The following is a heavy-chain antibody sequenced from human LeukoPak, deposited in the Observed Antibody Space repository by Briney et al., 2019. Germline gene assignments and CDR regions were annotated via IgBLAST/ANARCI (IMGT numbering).Heavy chain of an antibody. CDR3: ARDAGSYGWDAFDI. CDR2: INPSGGST. Sequence: ASVKVSCKASGYTFTSYYMHWVRQAPGQGLERMGIINPSGGSTSYAQRFQGRVTMTRDTSTSTVYMELSSLRSEDTAVYHCARDAGSYGWDAFDIWGQGTMVTVSS. CDR1: GYTFTSYY. D-gene: IGHD1-26*01. J-gene: IGHJ3*02. V-gene: IGHV1-46*03.